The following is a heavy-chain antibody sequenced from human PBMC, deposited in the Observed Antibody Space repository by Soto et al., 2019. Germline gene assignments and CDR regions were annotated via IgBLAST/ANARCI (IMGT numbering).Heavy chain of an antibody. CDR3: ARDSPGYGDYVLFDY. V-gene: IGHV6-1*01. D-gene: IGHD4-17*01. J-gene: IGHJ4*02. Sequence: SHTLSIICAITVDSISTNSGAWNWIRQSPSSSLEWLGRTYYRSKWSNDYAVSVKSRIIINPDTSKNQFSLQLNSVTPDDTAVYYCARDSPGYGDYVLFDYWGQGTPVTVS. CDR2: TYYRSKWSN. CDR1: VDSISTNSGA.